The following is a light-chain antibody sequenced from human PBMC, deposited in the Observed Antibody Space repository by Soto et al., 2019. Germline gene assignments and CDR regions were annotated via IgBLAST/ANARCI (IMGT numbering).Light chain of an antibody. CDR3: QQYNNWPSIT. CDR1: QSVSSN. J-gene: IGKJ5*01. V-gene: IGKV3-15*01. CDR2: GAS. Sequence: EIVMTQSPATLSVSPGERATFSCRASQSVSSNLAWYQQKPGRAPRLLIYGASTRATGIPARFSGSGSGTEFTLTISSLQSEDFAVYYCQQYNNWPSITFGQGTRLEIK.